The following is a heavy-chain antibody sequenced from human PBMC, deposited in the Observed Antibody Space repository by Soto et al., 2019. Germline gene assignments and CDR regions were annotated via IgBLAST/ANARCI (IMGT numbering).Heavy chain of an antibody. Sequence: VGSLRLSCAASGFTFSDYYMSWIRQAPGKGLEWVSYISSSGSTIYYADSVKGRFTISRDNAKNSLYLQMNSLRAEDTAVYYCARDDDNDANALDYWGPGTLVTVSS. CDR1: GFTFSDYY. V-gene: IGHV3-11*01. J-gene: IGHJ4*02. CDR3: ARDDDNDANALDY. CDR2: ISSSGSTI.